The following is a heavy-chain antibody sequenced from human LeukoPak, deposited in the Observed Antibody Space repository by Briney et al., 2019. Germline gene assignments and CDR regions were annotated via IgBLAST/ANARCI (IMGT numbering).Heavy chain of an antibody. CDR1: GFTFTSSA. V-gene: IGHV1-58*02. Sequence: SEKVSCKASGFTFTSSAMQWVRQARGQRLECIGWIVVGSGNTNYAQKFQERVTITRDMSTSTAYMELSSLRSEDTAVYYCAAGWVCSGGSCYYYFDYWGQGTLVTVSS. D-gene: IGHD2-15*01. CDR3: AAGWVCSGGSCYYYFDY. CDR2: IVVGSGNT. J-gene: IGHJ4*02.